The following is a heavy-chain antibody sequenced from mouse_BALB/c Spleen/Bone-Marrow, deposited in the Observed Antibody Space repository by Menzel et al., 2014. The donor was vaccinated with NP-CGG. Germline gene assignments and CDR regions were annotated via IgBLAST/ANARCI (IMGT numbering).Heavy chain of an antibody. V-gene: IGHV1-69*02. CDR2: IYPSDSYT. J-gene: IGHJ2*01. CDR3: TRSYGSSYEYYFDY. D-gene: IGHD1-1*01. Sequence: VQLQQSGAELVRPGASVKLSRKASGYTFTSYWINWVKQRPGQGLEWIGNIYPSDSYTNYNQKSKDKATLTVDKSSSTAYMQLSSPTSEDSAVYYCTRSYGSSYEYYFDYWGQGTTLTVSS. CDR1: GYTFTSYW.